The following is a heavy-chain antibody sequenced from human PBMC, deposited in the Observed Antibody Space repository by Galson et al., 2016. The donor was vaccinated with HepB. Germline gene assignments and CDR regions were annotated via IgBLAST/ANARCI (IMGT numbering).Heavy chain of an antibody. D-gene: IGHD2-15*01. V-gene: IGHV3-30*04. J-gene: IGHJ4*02. Sequence: SLRLSCAASGFTFRSYAMHWVRQAPGKGLEWMAVISYDGRKKYYADSVKGRFTISRDNSKNTLYLLMNSLRSEDTAVYYCASFPIAATPIDFWCQGTLVTVSS. CDR1: GFTFRSYA. CDR2: ISYDGRKK. CDR3: ASFPIAATPIDF.